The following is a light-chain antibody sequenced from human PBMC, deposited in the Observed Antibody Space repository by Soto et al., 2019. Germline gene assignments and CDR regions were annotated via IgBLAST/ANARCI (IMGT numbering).Light chain of an antibody. V-gene: IGKV3-11*01. Sequence: EIVLTQSPATLSLSPGERATLSCRASQSVSSYLAWYQQKPGQAPRLLIYDASNRATGIPARFSGSGSGTDFTLNISSLEPEDFAVYYCQQRSHWPPTFGQGTKLEIK. CDR2: DAS. CDR1: QSVSSY. J-gene: IGKJ2*01. CDR3: QQRSHWPPT.